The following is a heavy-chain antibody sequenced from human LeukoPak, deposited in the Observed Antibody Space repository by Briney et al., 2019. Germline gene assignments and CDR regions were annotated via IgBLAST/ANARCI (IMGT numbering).Heavy chain of an antibody. CDR1: GGSFSGYY. CDR3: ARVSRYYYGSGSYYNAPRNWFDP. Sequence: KSSETLSLTCAVYGGSFSGYYWSWIRQPPGKGLEWIGEINHSGSTNYNPSLKSRVTISVDTSKNQFSLKLSSVTAADTAVYYCARVSRYYYGSGSYYNAPRNWFDPWGQGTLVTVSS. J-gene: IGHJ5*02. D-gene: IGHD3-10*01. V-gene: IGHV4-34*01. CDR2: INHSGST.